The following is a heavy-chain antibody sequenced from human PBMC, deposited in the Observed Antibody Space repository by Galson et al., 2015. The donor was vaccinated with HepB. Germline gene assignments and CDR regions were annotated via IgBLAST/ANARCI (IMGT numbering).Heavy chain of an antibody. CDR1: GFTFSSYG. CDR3: AKVLGAGDILHTVYYYYGMDV. D-gene: IGHD3-9*01. J-gene: IGHJ6*02. CDR2: IRYDGSNK. Sequence: SLRLSCAASGFTFSSYGMHWVRQAPGKGLEWVAFIRYDGSNKYYADSVKGRFTISRDNSKNTLYLQMNSLRAEDTAVYYCAKVLGAGDILHTVYYYYGMDVWGQGTTVTVSS. V-gene: IGHV3-30*02.